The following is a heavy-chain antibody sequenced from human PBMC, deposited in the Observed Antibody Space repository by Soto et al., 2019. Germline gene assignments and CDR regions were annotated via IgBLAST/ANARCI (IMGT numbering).Heavy chain of an antibody. CDR1: GGTFSSYA. Sequence: SVKVSGKAAGGTFSSYAISWVRQAPGQGLEWMGGIIPIFGTANYAQKFQGRVTITADESTSTAYMELSSLRSEDTAVYYCARARAITGTTPYFDYWGQGTLVTV. CDR3: ARARAITGTTPYFDY. D-gene: IGHD1-7*01. J-gene: IGHJ4*02. CDR2: IIPIFGTA. V-gene: IGHV1-69*13.